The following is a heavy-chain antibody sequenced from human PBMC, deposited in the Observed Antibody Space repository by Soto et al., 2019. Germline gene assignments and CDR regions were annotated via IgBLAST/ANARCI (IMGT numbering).Heavy chain of an antibody. CDR3: ARPYYYDSSGYYAAPGY. CDR2: IIPIFGTA. V-gene: IGHV1-69*13. J-gene: IGHJ4*02. D-gene: IGHD3-22*01. Sequence: TSVKVSCKASGYTFTSYGISWVRQAPGQGLEWMGGIIPIFGTANYAQKFQGRVTITADESTSTAYMELSSLRSEDTAVYYCARPYYYDSSGYYAAPGYWGQGTLVTVSS. CDR1: GYTFTSYG.